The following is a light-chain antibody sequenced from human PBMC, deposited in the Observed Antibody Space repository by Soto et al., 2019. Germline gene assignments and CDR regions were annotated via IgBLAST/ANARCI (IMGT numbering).Light chain of an antibody. J-gene: IGKJ3*01. CDR2: DAS. V-gene: IGKV3-20*01. Sequence: EIVLTQSPGTLSLSPGERATLSCRASQSVTSNSLAWYQHKLGQAPRLLIYDASSRATGIPDRFSGSGSGTDFPLPISRLEPEDFAVYFCQQFGTSPGTFGPGTKVDIK. CDR1: QSVTSNS. CDR3: QQFGTSPGT.